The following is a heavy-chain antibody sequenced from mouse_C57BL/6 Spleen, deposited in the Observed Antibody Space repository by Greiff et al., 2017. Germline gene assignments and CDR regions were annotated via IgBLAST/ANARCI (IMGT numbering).Heavy chain of an antibody. CDR1: GYTFTSYW. J-gene: IGHJ2*01. D-gene: IGHD1-1*01. CDR3: ARRTTVVATGPYFDY. Sequence: VQLQQPGAELVRPGSSVKLSCKASGYTFTSYWMDWVRQRPGQGLKWIGNICPSDSETHYNQKFKDKATLTVDNSSSTAYMQLSSLTSEDSAVYYCARRTTVVATGPYFDYWGQGTTLTGSS. V-gene: IGHV1-61*01. CDR2: ICPSDSET.